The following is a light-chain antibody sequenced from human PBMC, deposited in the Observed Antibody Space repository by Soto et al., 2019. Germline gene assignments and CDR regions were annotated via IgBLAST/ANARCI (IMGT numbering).Light chain of an antibody. V-gene: IGKV3-15*01. J-gene: IGKJ3*01. CDR1: QSVSSN. CDR3: QQYNNWPPGVT. Sequence: EIVMTQSPATLSVSPGERATLSCRASQSVSSNLDWYQQKPGQAPRLLIYGASTRATGIPARFSGSGSGTELTLTISSLQSEDFAVYYCQQYNNWPPGVTFGPGTKVDIK. CDR2: GAS.